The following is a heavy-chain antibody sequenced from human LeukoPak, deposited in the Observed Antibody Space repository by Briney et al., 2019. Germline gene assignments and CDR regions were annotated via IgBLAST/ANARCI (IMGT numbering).Heavy chain of an antibody. V-gene: IGHV3-30*02. CDR1: GFRSSNYG. Sequence: GGSLRLSCTMSGFRSSNYGLYWVRRAPDKGLEWVAFTRPDKDDKYYSDSVRGRFTISRDNPKNTLYLQMNSLRVEDTALYFCAKGVSEWGNLGNWGQGTLVTVSS. D-gene: IGHD7-27*01. CDR3: AKGVSEWGNLGN. CDR2: TRPDKDDK. J-gene: IGHJ4*02.